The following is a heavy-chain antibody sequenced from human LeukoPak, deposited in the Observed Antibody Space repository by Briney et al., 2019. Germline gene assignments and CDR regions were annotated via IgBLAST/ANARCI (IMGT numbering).Heavy chain of an antibody. V-gene: IGHV4-4*07. D-gene: IGHD6-19*01. CDR3: VRASNIGWYQFDY. Sequence: SETLSLTCTVSGGSMTNYDWSWVRQPAGKGLEWIGRIQTSGCINYNPSLKSRVTISIDTSEKQLSLKLSSVTAADSAVYYCVRASNIGWYQFDYWGQGTLVTVSS. J-gene: IGHJ4*02. CDR2: IQTSGCI. CDR1: GGSMTNYD.